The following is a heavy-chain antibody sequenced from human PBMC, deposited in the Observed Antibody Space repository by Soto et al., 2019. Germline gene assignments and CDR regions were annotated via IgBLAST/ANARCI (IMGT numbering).Heavy chain of an antibody. V-gene: IGHV1-3*05. CDR1: GYTFTSYA. J-gene: IGHJ4*02. D-gene: IGHD2-21*02. CDR2: INAGNGNT. CDR3: ARSIVVVTALDY. Sequence: QVQLVQSGAEEKKPGASVKVSCKASGYTFTSYAMHWVRQAPGQRLEWMGWINAGNGNTKYSQKFQGRVTITRDTSAITAYMELSSLRSEDTAVYYCARSIVVVTALDYWGQATLVTVSS.